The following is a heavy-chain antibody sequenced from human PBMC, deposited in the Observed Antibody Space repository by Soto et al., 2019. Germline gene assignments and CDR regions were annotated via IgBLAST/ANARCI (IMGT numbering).Heavy chain of an antibody. CDR1: GYTFTSSD. J-gene: IGHJ4*02. CDR2: MNPNSGNS. Sequence: QVQLVQSGAEVRKPGASVKVSCRASGYTFTSSDINWVRQATGQGLEWMGWMNPNSGNSGYAQKFQGRVTMTRNTSISTAYMELSSLTSEDTAVYYCARDGVLRGVIIGYDYWGQGTLVTVSS. CDR3: ARDGVLRGVIIGYDY. V-gene: IGHV1-8*01. D-gene: IGHD3-10*01.